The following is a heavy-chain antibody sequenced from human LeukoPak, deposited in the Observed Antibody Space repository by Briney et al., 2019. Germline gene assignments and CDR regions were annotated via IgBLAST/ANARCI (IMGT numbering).Heavy chain of an antibody. D-gene: IGHD7-27*01. J-gene: IGHJ3*02. CDR3: ARDQGLLDWGDAFDI. Sequence: GGSLRLSCAASGFTFSSYALHWVRQAPGKGLEWVAVISYDGSNKYYADSVKGRFTISRDNSKNTLYLQMNSLRAEGTAVYYCARDQGLLDWGDAFDIWGQGTMVTVSS. CDR1: GFTFSSYA. CDR2: ISYDGSNK. V-gene: IGHV3-30-3*01.